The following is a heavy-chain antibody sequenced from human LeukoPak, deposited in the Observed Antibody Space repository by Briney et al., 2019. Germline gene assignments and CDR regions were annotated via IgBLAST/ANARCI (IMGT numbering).Heavy chain of an antibody. CDR3: AKYSGLSYYFYDMDV. Sequence: GGSLRLSCAASGFTFTNYAMSWVRQAPGKGLEWVSGVSGSGDNTYYADSVKGRFTISRDNSKNTLYLQMTSLRAEDTAVYYCAKYSGLSYYFYDMDVWGQGTTVTVSS. V-gene: IGHV3-23*01. D-gene: IGHD3-22*01. CDR1: GFTFTNYA. CDR2: VSGSGDNT. J-gene: IGHJ6*02.